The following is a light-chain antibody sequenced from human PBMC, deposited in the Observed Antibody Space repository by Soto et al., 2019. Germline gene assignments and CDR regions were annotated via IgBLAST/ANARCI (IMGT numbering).Light chain of an antibody. V-gene: IGKV1-5*01. CDR1: QSISSW. J-gene: IGKJ1*01. CDR2: HAS. CDR3: QQYDSYSQT. Sequence: EIQMSQSPSALSASVGDRVTITCRASQSISSWLAWYQQKPGKAPKILIYHASSLESGVPSRFSGSGSGTEFTLTISSVQPDDFATYYCQQYDSYSQTFGQGTKVDI.